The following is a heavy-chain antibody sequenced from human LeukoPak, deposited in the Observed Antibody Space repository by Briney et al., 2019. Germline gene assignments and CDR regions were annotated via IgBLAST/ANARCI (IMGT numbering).Heavy chain of an antibody. D-gene: IGHD5-18*01. V-gene: IGHV5-10-1*01. Sequence: GESLQISCQGSGYSFTSYWISWVRQMPGKGLEWMGRIDPSDSYTNYSPSFQGHVTISADKSISTAYLQWSSLKASDTAMYYCFWGGYSYGHIDYWGQGTLVTVSS. CDR1: GYSFTSYW. J-gene: IGHJ4*02. CDR3: FWGGYSYGHIDY. CDR2: IDPSDSYT.